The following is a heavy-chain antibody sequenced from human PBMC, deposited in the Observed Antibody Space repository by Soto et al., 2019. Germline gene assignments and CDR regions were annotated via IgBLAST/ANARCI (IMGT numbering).Heavy chain of an antibody. CDR1: GGSISSSSYY. Sequence: SETLSLTCTVSGGSISSSSYYWVWIRQPPGEGLEWIGSIYYSGSTYYNPSLKSRVTISVDTSKNQFSLKLISVTGADSAIYDCAREGGYVDYWGQGTLGTVSS. CDR3: AREGGYVDY. D-gene: IGHD1-1*01. J-gene: IGHJ4*02. V-gene: IGHV4-39*02. CDR2: IYYSGST.